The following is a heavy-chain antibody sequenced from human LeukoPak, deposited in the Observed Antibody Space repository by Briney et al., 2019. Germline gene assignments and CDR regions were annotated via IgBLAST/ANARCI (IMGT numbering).Heavy chain of an antibody. CDR2: INPNSGGT. Sequence: ASVKVSCKASGYTFTGYYMHWVRQAPGQGLEWMAWINPNSGGTNYAQKFQGRVTMTRDTSISTAYMELSRLRSDDTAVYYCAKRKTYSLDSSGSDFDYWGQGTLVTVSS. D-gene: IGHD3-22*01. CDR3: AKRKTYSLDSSGSDFDY. J-gene: IGHJ4*02. V-gene: IGHV1-2*02. CDR1: GYTFTGYY.